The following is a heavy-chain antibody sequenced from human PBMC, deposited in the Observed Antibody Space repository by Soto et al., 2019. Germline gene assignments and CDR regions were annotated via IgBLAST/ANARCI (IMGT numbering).Heavy chain of an antibody. CDR3: ARVRDSSSPYNWFDP. D-gene: IGHD6-6*01. CDR2: IYYSGST. CDR1: GGSISSYY. J-gene: IGHJ5*02. V-gene: IGHV4-59*01. Sequence: QVQLQESGPGLVKPSETLSLTCTVSGGSISSYYWSWIRQPPGKGLEWIGYIYYSGSTNHNPSLKSRVTISVDTSKNQFSLKLSSVTAADTAVYYCARVRDSSSPYNWFDPWGQGTLVTVSS.